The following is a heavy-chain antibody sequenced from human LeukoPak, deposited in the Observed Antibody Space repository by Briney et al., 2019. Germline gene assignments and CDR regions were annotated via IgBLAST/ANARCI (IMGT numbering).Heavy chain of an antibody. J-gene: IGHJ3*02. V-gene: IGHV4-30-2*01. CDR1: GGSISSGGYY. Sequence: PSQTLSLTCTVSGGSISSGGYYWSWIRQPPGKGLEWIGYIYHSGSTYYNPSLKSRVTISVDRSKNQFSLKLSSVTAADTAVYYCARDLREAGRAFDIWGQGTMVTVSS. CDR2: IYHSGST. D-gene: IGHD6-19*01. CDR3: ARDLREAGRAFDI.